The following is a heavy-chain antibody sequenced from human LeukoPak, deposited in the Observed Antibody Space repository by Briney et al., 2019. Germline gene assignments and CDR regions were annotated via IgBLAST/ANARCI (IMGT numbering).Heavy chain of an antibody. CDR3: ARVGKAVAGTASWYFDL. V-gene: IGHV1-69*01. CDR1: GGTFSSYA. CDR2: IIPIFGTA. Sequence: SVKVSCKASGGTFSSYAISWVRQAPGQGLEWMGGIIPIFGTANYAQKFQGRVTITADESTSTAYMELSSLRSEDTAVYYCARVGKAVAGTASWYFDLWGRGTLVTVSS. D-gene: IGHD6-19*01. J-gene: IGHJ2*01.